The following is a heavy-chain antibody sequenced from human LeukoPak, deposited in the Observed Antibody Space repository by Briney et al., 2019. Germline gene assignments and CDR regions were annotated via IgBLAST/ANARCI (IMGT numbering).Heavy chain of an antibody. CDR1: GGSFSGYY. V-gene: IGHV4-34*01. CDR2: INHSGST. CDR3: ARGTYDYVWGSYRRLFDY. Sequence: PSETLSLTCAVYGGSFSGYYWSWIRQPPGKGLEWIGEINHSGSTNYNPSLKSRVTISVDMSKNQFSLKLSSVTAADTAVYYCARGTYDYVWGSYRRLFDYWGQGTLVTVSS. D-gene: IGHD3-16*02. J-gene: IGHJ4*02.